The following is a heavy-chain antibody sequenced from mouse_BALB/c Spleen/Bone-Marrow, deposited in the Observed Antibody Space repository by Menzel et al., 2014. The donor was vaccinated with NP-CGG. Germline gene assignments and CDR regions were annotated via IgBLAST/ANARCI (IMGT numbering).Heavy chain of an antibody. V-gene: IGHV1-67*01. J-gene: IGHJ4*01. CDR2: ISTYYGDA. CDR3: ARRGSMDY. Sequence: VQVVESGAELVRPGVSVKISCKGSGFTFTDYSIHCVRQSHAKSLEWIGVISTYYGDANYNQKFKGKATMTVDKSSSTAYMELARLTSEDSAIYYCARRGSMDYWGQGTSVTVSS. CDR1: GFTFTDYS.